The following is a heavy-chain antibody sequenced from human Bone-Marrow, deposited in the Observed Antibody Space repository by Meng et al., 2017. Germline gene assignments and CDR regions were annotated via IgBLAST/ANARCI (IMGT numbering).Heavy chain of an antibody. V-gene: IGHV3-15*01. D-gene: IGHD5-12*01. J-gene: IGHJ4*02. CDR2: IKNKIDGETT. CDR1: GFTFSNAW. CDR3: ATDLGLIVTPNVGY. Sequence: GESLKISCAASGFTFSNAWMSWVRQAPGKGLEWVGRIKNKIDGETTGYAAPVKGRFTISRDDLKKVLYLQMNSLTTEDTAVYYCATDLGLIVTPNVGYWGQGTLVTVSS.